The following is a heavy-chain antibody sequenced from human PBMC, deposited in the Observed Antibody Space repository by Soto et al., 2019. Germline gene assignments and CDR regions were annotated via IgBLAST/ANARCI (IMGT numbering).Heavy chain of an antibody. D-gene: IGHD2-15*01. V-gene: IGHV3-21*01. Sequence: GGSLRLSCAASGFTFSSYSMNWVRQAPGKGLEWVSSISSSSSYIYYADSVKGRFTISRDNAKNSLYLQMNSLRAEDTAVYYCARDERCSGGSCYSKGPYGIDVWGQGTTVTVSS. J-gene: IGHJ6*02. CDR1: GFTFSSYS. CDR3: ARDERCSGGSCYSKGPYGIDV. CDR2: ISSSSSYI.